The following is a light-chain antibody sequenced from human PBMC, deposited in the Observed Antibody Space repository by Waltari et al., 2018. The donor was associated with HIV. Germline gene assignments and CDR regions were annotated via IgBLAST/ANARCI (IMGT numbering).Light chain of an antibody. J-gene: IGLJ3*02. CDR3: GADHGSGSNFVWV. CDR2: VGTGGIVG. Sequence: QPLLTQPSSASASLGASLTLTCTLGSGYSNYKVGWYQQRPGKGPRFVRRVGTGGIVGSKGDGIPARFSVWGSGLSRYLTIKNIQEVDESDYKCGADHGSGSNFVWVFGGGTQLTGL. V-gene: IGLV9-49*01. CDR1: SGYSNYK.